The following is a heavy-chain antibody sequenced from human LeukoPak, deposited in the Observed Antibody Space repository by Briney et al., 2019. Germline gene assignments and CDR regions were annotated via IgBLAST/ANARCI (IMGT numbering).Heavy chain of an antibody. CDR1: GFTFSSHG. Sequence: GGSLRLSCAASGFTFSSHGMHWVRQAPGKGLEWVAVISYDGSNKYYADSVKGRFTISRDNSKNTLYLQMNSLRAEETAVYYCLLSTSLLDYWGQGTLVTVSS. CDR2: ISYDGSNK. CDR3: LLSTSLLDY. J-gene: IGHJ4*02. V-gene: IGHV3-30*03.